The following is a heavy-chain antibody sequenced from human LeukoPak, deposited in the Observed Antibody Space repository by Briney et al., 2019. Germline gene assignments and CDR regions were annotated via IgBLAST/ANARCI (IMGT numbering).Heavy chain of an antibody. J-gene: IGHJ4*02. Sequence: GGSLRLSCAASKFTFSDHWMHWVRQSPGKGLEGFSRVSPDGSTTLSAASVRGRFTIPRDNAKNTLYLQMNSLRAEDTAVYHCVRASRTVYNAFDSWGQGALVTVSS. V-gene: IGHV3-74*01. CDR2: VSPDGSTT. D-gene: IGHD1-1*01. CDR3: VRASRTVYNAFDS. CDR1: KFTFSDHW.